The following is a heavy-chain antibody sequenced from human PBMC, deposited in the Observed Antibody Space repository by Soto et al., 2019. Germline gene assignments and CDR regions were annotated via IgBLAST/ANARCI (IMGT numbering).Heavy chain of an antibody. D-gene: IGHD3-22*01. Sequence: SETLSLTCAVSGGSISSGGYSWSWIRQPQGKGLDWIGYIYYSGSTTYTPSLKSRVTIAVDTSKNQFSLRLNSVTAADTAVYYCARLGGYYQAFDQWGQGSLVTVSS. J-gene: IGHJ4*02. CDR2: IYYSGST. CDR1: GGSISSGGYS. V-gene: IGHV4-61*08. CDR3: ARLGGYYQAFDQ.